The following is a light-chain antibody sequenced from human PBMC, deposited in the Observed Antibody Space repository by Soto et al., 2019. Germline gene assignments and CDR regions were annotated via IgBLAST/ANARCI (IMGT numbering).Light chain of an antibody. CDR2: EVS. V-gene: IGLV2-8*01. CDR3: TSYAGRNNLV. J-gene: IGLJ2*01. Sequence: QSALTQPPSASGSPGQSVTLSCTGTSSDIGGYNYVSWYQQHPGKVPKLMIYEVSKRPSGVPDRFSDSKSGNTASLTVSGLQAEDEADYYCTSYAGRNNLVFGGGTKLTVL. CDR1: SSDIGGYNY.